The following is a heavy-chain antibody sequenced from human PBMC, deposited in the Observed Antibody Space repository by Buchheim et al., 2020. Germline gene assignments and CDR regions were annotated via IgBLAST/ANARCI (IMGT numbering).Heavy chain of an antibody. CDR3: AKDELFYGGYGDGYNWFDP. Sequence: EVQLLESGGGLVQPGGSLRLSCAASGFTFSSYAMSWVRQAPGKGLEWVSAISGSGGSTYYADSVKGRFTISRDNSKNTLYLQMNSLRAEDTAVYYCAKDELFYGGYGDGYNWFDPWGQGTL. CDR1: GFTFSSYA. V-gene: IGHV3-23*01. CDR2: ISGSGGST. J-gene: IGHJ5*02. D-gene: IGHD5-12*01.